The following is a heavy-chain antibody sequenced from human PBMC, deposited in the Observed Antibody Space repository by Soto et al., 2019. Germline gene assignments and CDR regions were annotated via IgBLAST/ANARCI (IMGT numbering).Heavy chain of an antibody. CDR2: INASDGNT. CDR3: ARDGIAVAGTLMDY. Sequence: ASVKLSCKACGYTFTSYYMHWVRQAPGQGLEWMGWINASDGNTNYAQKFQGRVTMTTDTSTRTAYMELRSLRSDDTAVYYCARDGIAVAGTLMDYWGQGTLVTVSS. J-gene: IGHJ4*02. CDR1: GYTFTSYY. D-gene: IGHD6-19*01. V-gene: IGHV1-46*01.